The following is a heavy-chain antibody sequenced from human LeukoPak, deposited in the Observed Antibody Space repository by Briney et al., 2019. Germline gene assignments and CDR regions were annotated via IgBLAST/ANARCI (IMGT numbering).Heavy chain of an antibody. Sequence: GGSLRLSCAASGFTSSSYSMNWVRQAPGKGLEWVSSIRSSSGSIHYADSVKGRFTNSRDNAKNSLYLQMNRLRAEDTAVYYCARDWNYYSCWGQGTLVSVSS. J-gene: IGHJ4*02. CDR1: GFTSSSYS. CDR3: ARDWNYYSC. CDR2: IRSSSGSI. D-gene: IGHD1-1*01. V-gene: IGHV3-21*01.